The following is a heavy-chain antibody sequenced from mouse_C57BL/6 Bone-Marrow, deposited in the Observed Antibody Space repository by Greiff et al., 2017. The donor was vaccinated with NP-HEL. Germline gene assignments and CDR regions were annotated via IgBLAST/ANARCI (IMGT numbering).Heavy chain of an antibody. CDR2: IYPGGGYT. Sequence: LVESGAELVRPGTSVKMSCKASGYTFTNYWIGWAKQRPGHGLEWIGDIYPGGGYTNYNEKFKGKATLTADKSSSTAYMQFSSLTSEDSAIYYCVGSIDAMDYWGQGTSVTVSS. V-gene: IGHV1-63*01. CDR3: VGSIDAMDY. D-gene: IGHD2-10*02. CDR1: GYTFTNYW. J-gene: IGHJ4*01.